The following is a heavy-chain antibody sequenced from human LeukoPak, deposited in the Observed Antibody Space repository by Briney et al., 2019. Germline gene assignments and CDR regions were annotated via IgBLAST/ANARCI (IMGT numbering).Heavy chain of an antibody. D-gene: IGHD2-2*01. Sequence: GASVKVSCKASGYTFTSYDINWVRQATGQGLEWMGWINPNSGGTNYAQKFQGRVTMTRDTSISTAYMELSRLRSDDTAVYYCASLGYCSSTSCFGGASYYYYMDVWGKGTTVTVSS. CDR3: ASLGYCSSTSCFGGASYYYYMDV. V-gene: IGHV1-2*02. J-gene: IGHJ6*03. CDR2: INPNSGGT. CDR1: GYTFTSYD.